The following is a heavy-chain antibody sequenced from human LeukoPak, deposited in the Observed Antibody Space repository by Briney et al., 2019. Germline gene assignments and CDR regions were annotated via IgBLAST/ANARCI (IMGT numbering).Heavy chain of an antibody. CDR1: GYIFKNHW. V-gene: IGHV5-51*01. Sequence: GESLKISCQGAGYIFKNHWIGWVRQTPERVLEWMAIIFPGDSDARYSPSFQGRVSVSVDKSIDTVYLQLDSLRASDTAIYYCARPGLGGTYYRDAFDIWGQGTMVSVSS. J-gene: IGHJ3*02. D-gene: IGHD1-26*01. CDR3: ARPGLGGTYYRDAFDI. CDR2: IFPGDSDA.